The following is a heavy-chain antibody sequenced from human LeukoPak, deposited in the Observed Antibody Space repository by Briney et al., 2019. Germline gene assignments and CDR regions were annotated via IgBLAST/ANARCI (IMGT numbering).Heavy chain of an antibody. CDR2: ISAYNGNT. D-gene: IGHD3-9*01. Sequence: GASVKVSCKASGYTFTSYGISWVRQAPGQGLEWMGWISAYNGNTNYAQKLQGRVTMTTDTSTSTAYMELRSLRSDDTTVYYCASSSPVSRYFDWYAFDIWGQGTMVTVSS. V-gene: IGHV1-18*04. CDR3: ASSSPVSRYFDWYAFDI. CDR1: GYTFTSYG. J-gene: IGHJ3*02.